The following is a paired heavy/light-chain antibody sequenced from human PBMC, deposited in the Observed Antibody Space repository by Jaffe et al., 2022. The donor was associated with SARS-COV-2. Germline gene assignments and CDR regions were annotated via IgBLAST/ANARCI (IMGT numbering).Light chain of an antibody. J-gene: IGLJ2*01. Sequence: QAVVTQEPSLTVSPGGTVTLTCGSSTGAVTSGHYPYWFQLKPGQAPRTLIYDTNNKHSWTPARFSGSLLGGKAALTLSGAQPEDESDYYCLLSYSGARVFGGGTKLTVL. CDR3: LLSYSGARV. CDR2: DTN. CDR1: TGAVTSGHY. V-gene: IGLV7-46*01.
Heavy chain of an antibody. CDR1: GYTFTTYG. Sequence: QGQLVQSGAAVKKPGASVKVSCKASGYTFTTYGISWVRQAPGQGLEWMGWISAYNGNTNYAQKFQDRVTMTTDTSTSTAYMELRSLRSDDTAVYYCARDGMITFGGVIAYFDYWGQGTLVTVSS. J-gene: IGHJ4*02. CDR3: ARDGMITFGGVIAYFDY. V-gene: IGHV1-18*01. D-gene: IGHD3-16*02. CDR2: ISAYNGNT.